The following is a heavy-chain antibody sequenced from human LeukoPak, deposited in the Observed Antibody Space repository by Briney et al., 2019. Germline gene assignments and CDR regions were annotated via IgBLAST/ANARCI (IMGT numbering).Heavy chain of an antibody. Sequence: PSETLSLTCTVSGGSVSPYHWGWIRQPPGKGLEWTGYIYYSGSTNYNPSLSSRVTISVDTSKNQFSLRLSSVTAADTAIYYCARAVSGRFDYWGQGTLVTVSS. CDR3: ARAVSGRFDY. V-gene: IGHV4-59*08. CDR1: GGSVSPYH. J-gene: IGHJ4*02. CDR2: IYYSGST. D-gene: IGHD6-19*01.